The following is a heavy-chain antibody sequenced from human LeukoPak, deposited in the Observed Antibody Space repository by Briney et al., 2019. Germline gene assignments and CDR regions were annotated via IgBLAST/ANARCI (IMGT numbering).Heavy chain of an antibody. Sequence: GGSLRLSCAASGFTFSSYEMNWVRQAPGKGLEWVSYISSSGSTIYYADSVKGRFTISRDNAKNSLYLQMNSLRSEDTAVYYCAKVSRRERYYYASSGPFDYSGQGTLVTASS. CDR3: AKVSRRERYYYASSGPFDY. CDR2: ISSSGSTI. CDR1: GFTFSSYE. J-gene: IGHJ4*02. D-gene: IGHD3-22*01. V-gene: IGHV3-48*03.